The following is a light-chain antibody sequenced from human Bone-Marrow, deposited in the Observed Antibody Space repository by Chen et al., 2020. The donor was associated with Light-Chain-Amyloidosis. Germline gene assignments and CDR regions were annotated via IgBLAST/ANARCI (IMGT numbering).Light chain of an antibody. CDR1: QSVLYSSNNKNY. V-gene: IGKV4-1*01. CDR2: WAS. J-gene: IGKJ1*01. CDR3: QQYYTPPWT. Sequence: DIVMTQSPDSLAVSLGARATINCKSSQSVLYSSNNKNYLGWYQQKAGQPPKLLIYWASTRESGVPDRVSGSGSGTDFTLTISSLQTEDVAVYYCQQYYTPPWTFGQGTKVEIK.